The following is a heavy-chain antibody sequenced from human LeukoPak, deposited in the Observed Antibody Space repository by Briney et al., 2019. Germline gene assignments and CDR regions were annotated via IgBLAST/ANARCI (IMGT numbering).Heavy chain of an antibody. CDR2: IYYSGST. J-gene: IGHJ4*02. Sequence: SETLSLTCTVSGGSISSSAYYWGWIRQPPGKGLEWIGSIYYSGSTFYNPSLKSRVTISIDTSKNQFYLKLSSLTAADTAVYYCARRDDSSGYHKIFDYWGPGTLVTVSS. D-gene: IGHD3-22*01. CDR3: ARRDDSSGYHKIFDY. V-gene: IGHV4-39*01. CDR1: GGSISSSAYY.